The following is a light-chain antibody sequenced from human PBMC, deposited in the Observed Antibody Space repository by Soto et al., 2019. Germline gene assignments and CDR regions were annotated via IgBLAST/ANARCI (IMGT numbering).Light chain of an antibody. CDR1: SGHSSYI. Sequence: QSVLTQSSSASASLGSSVKLTCTLSSGHSSYIIAWHQQQPGKAPRYLMKLEGSGSYNKGSGVPDRFSGSSSGADRYLTISNLQFVDDGDYYCETWDSNTRVFGTGTKLAVL. CDR2: LEGSGSY. V-gene: IGLV4-60*02. CDR3: ETWDSNTRV. J-gene: IGLJ1*01.